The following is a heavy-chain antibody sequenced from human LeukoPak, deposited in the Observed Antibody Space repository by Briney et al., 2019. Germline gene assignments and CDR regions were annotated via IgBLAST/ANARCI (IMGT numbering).Heavy chain of an antibody. Sequence: SETLSLTCTDSGGSISSGGYYWSWIRQHPGKGLEWIGYIYYSGSTYYNPSLKSRVTISVDTSKNQFSLKLSSVTAADTAVYYCARGGYCSSTSCYRQLDVWGKGTTVTVSS. D-gene: IGHD2-2*03. J-gene: IGHJ6*04. CDR1: GGSISSGGYY. CDR2: IYYSGST. CDR3: ARGGYCSSTSCYRQLDV. V-gene: IGHV4-31*03.